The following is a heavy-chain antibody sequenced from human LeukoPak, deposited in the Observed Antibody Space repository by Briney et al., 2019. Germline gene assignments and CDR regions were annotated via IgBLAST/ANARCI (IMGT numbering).Heavy chain of an antibody. V-gene: IGHV1-8*01. CDR3: ARARGPGYSYGYWDYYYYYMDV. Sequence: ASVKVSCKASGYTFTSFDINWVRQATGQGLEWMGWMNPNSGNTGYAQKFKGRVTMTRNTSISTAYMELSRLRSEDTAVYYCARARGPGYSYGYWDYYYYYMDVRGKGTTVTLSS. D-gene: IGHD5-18*01. CDR2: MNPNSGNT. CDR1: GYTFTSFD. J-gene: IGHJ6*03.